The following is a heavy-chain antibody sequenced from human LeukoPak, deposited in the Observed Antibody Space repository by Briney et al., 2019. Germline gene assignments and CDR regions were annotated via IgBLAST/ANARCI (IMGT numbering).Heavy chain of an antibody. D-gene: IGHD2-2*01. V-gene: IGHV3-21*04. CDR2: ISSSSSYI. J-gene: IGHJ6*04. CDR3: ARDEYCSSATCPMDV. CDR1: GFTFSSYS. Sequence: PGGSLRLSCAASGFTFSSYSMNWVRQAPGKGLEWVSSISSSSSYIYYADSVKGRFTISRDNAKNSLYLQMNSLRAEDTALYHCARDEYCSSATCPMDVWGKGTTVTVSS.